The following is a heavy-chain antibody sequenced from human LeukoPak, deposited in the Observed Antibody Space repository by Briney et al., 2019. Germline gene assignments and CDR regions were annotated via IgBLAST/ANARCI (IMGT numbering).Heavy chain of an antibody. D-gene: IGHD2-2*01. V-gene: IGHV4-4*07. J-gene: IGHJ3*02. CDR1: GGSISSYY. CDR3: ARDRPYCSSTSCYGHAFDI. Sequence: SETLSLTCTVSGGSISSYYWSWIRQPAGKGLEWIGRIYTSGSTNYNPSLKSRVTMSVDTSKNQFSLKLSSVTAADTAVYYCARDRPYCSSTSCYGHAFDIWGQGTMVTDSS. CDR2: IYTSGST.